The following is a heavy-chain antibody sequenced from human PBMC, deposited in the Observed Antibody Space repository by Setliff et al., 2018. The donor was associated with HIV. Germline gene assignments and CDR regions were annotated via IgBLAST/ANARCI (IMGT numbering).Heavy chain of an antibody. CDR3: ASPRRTYSSGYYFGY. Sequence: SETLSLTCTVSGGSISGDGSYWSWIRQPAGKGLEWIGHIYASGSTNYHPSLKSRVTISEDTSKNQFSLMLESVAAADTAVYYCASPRRTYSSGYYFGYWGQGTLVTVSS. V-gene: IGHV4-61*09. J-gene: IGHJ4*02. D-gene: IGHD3-22*01. CDR1: GGSISGDGSY. CDR2: IYASGST.